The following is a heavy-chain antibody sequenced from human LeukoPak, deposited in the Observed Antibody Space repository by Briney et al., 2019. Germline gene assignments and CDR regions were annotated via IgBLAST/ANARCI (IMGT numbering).Heavy chain of an antibody. Sequence: ASVKVSCKASGYTFTSYAMHWVRQAPGQRLEWMGWTNAGNGNTKYSQKFQGRVTITRDTSASTAYMELSSLRSEDTAVYYCARSKGSSPTTYYYYGMDVWGQGTTVTVSS. J-gene: IGHJ6*02. CDR2: TNAGNGNT. V-gene: IGHV1-3*01. CDR3: ARSKGSSPTTYYYYGMDV. CDR1: GYTFTSYA. D-gene: IGHD6-13*01.